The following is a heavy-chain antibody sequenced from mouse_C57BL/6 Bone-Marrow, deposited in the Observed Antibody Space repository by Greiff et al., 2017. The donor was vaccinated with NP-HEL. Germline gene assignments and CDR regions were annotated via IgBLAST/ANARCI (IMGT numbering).Heavy chain of an antibody. D-gene: IGHD1-1*01. J-gene: IGHJ3*01. V-gene: IGHV1-81*01. CDR3: ADYYALGAWFAY. CDR1: GYTFTSYG. Sequence: QVQLKESGAELARPGASVKLSCKASGYTFTSYGISWVKQRTGQGLEWIGEIYPRSGNTYYNEKFKGKATLTADKSSSTAYMELRSLTSEDSAVYFCADYYALGAWFAYWGQGTLVTVSA. CDR2: IYPRSGNT.